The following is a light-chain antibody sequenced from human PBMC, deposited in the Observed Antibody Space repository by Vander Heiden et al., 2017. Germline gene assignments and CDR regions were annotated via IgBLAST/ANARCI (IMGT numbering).Light chain of an antibody. Sequence: DIQMTQSPSSLSASVRDRVTITCRASQSISSYLNWYQQRPGKAPKLLIYDASNLQSGVPSRFSGSGSGTDFTLTISNLQPEDFATYYCQQSDSTPRTFGQGTKLEIK. V-gene: IGKV1-39*01. CDR3: QQSDSTPRT. CDR2: DAS. J-gene: IGKJ2*01. CDR1: QSISSY.